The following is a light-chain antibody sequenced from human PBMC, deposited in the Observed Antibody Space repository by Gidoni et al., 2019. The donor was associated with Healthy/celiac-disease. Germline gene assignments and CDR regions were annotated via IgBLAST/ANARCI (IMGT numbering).Light chain of an antibody. V-gene: IGKV1-39*01. CDR3: QKSYSNPRT. CDR1: QSLSSY. J-gene: IGKJ2*01. Sequence: IQMTQSPSSLSASVGDRVTITCRASQSLSSYLNWYQQKPGKAPKLLIYAASSLQSGVPSRFSGSGSGTDFTLTIRSLQPEDFATYYCQKSYSNPRTFGQGTKLEIK. CDR2: AAS.